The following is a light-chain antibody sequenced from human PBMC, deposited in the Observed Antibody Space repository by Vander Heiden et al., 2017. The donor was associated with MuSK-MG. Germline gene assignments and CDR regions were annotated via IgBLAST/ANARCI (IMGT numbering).Light chain of an antibody. V-gene: IGLV1-44*01. Sequence: SVLPPPPSASGTPGLRVTISCSGSSSNIGSNTANWYQQHPGTAPKLLIYSNNQRPSGVPDRFSGSKSGTSASLAISGLQSEDEADYYCAAWDDSLNGWVFGGGTKLTVL. J-gene: IGLJ3*02. CDR3: AAWDDSLNGWV. CDR1: SSNIGSNT. CDR2: SNN.